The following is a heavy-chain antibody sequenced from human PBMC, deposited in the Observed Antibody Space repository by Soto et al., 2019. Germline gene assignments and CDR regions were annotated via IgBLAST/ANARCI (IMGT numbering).Heavy chain of an antibody. CDR3: ASDQIVVVPAARDAFDI. Sequence: EVQLVESGGGLVQPGGSLRLSCAASGFTFSSYWMSWVRQAPGKGLEWVANLKQDGSEKYYVDSVKGRFTISRDNAKNSLYLQMNSLRAEDTAVYYCASDQIVVVPAARDAFDIWGQGTMVTVSS. D-gene: IGHD2-2*01. V-gene: IGHV3-7*01. CDR2: LKQDGSEK. CDR1: GFTFSSYW. J-gene: IGHJ3*02.